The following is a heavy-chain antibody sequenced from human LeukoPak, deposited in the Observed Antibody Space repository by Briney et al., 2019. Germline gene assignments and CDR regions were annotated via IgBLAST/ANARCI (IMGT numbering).Heavy chain of an antibody. CDR1: GYTFTGYY. CDR3: ARLPAYYYDSSGAVHRDFDY. V-gene: IGHV1-2*06. J-gene: IGHJ4*02. D-gene: IGHD3-22*01. CDR2: INPNSGGT. Sequence: GASVKVSCKASGYTFTGYYMHWVRQAPGQGREWMGRINPNSGGTNYAQNFQGRVTMTRDTSISTDYMELSRLRSDDTAVYYCARLPAYYYDSSGAVHRDFDYWGQGTLVTVSS.